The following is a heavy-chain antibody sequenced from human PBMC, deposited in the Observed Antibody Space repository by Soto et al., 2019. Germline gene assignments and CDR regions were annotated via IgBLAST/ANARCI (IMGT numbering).Heavy chain of an antibody. V-gene: IGHV3-9*01. Sequence: GGSLRLSCAASGCPFENHAMHWVRPVPGKGLEWVAGIGWNSAKIGYADSVKGRFSISRDNAKSSLYLEMNGLRIEDTALYFCAKDSASSWSEYFRYWGRGTLVTVSS. D-gene: IGHD6-13*01. J-gene: IGHJ1*01. CDR3: AKDSASSWSEYFRY. CDR2: IGWNSAKI. CDR1: GCPFENHA.